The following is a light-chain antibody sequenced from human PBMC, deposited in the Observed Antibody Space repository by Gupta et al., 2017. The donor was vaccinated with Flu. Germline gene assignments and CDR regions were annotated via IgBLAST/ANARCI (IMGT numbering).Light chain of an antibody. Sequence: TARNTCGGKNGGRNTVHWYQQQPAQSPVLVIFNDAERPSRNPERFSGSNPGMTATLTISRVEAGDEADYDCQHSDSSSEHTGVVGGGTKMTVL. CDR3: QHSDSSSEHTGV. CDR1: NGGRNT. CDR2: NDA. J-gene: IGLJ3*02. V-gene: IGLV3-21*04.